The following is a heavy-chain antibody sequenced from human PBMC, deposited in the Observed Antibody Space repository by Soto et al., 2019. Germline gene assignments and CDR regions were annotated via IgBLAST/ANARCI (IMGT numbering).Heavy chain of an antibody. J-gene: IGHJ4*02. D-gene: IGHD3-22*01. V-gene: IGHV3-30-3*01. CDR1: GFTFSSYA. CDR3: ARDYYKYYDSSGYYRSPAY. CDR2: ISYDGSDK. Sequence: GGSLRLSCAASGFTFSSYAMHWVRQAPGKGQERVALISYDGSDKDYADSVKGRFTISRDNSRNTLFLQMNSLRAEDTAVYYCARDYYKYYDSSGYYRSPAYWGQGTLVTVSS.